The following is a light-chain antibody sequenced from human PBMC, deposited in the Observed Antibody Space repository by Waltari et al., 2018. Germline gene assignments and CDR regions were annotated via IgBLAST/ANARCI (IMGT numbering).Light chain of an antibody. CDR2: GAS. CDR3: QERGRT. Sequence: IVMTQSPATLSVSPGEGATLSCKASQSLSSNLAWYQQKPGQLPRLLIYGASTRATGIPARFSGSGSGTEFTLTISSLQAEDFAVYYCQERGRTFGPGTRVEIK. CDR1: QSLSSN. J-gene: IGKJ3*01. V-gene: IGKV3-15*01.